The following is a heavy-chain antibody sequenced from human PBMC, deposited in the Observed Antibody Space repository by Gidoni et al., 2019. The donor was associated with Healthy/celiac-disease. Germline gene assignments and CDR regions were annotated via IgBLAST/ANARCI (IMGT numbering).Heavy chain of an antibody. CDR1: GFTFSNYA. CDR3: AKTKAAAESDY. D-gene: IGHD6-13*01. J-gene: IGHJ4*02. Sequence: EVQLLESGGGLVQPGGSLRLSCVASGFTFSNYAMNWVRQAQGKGLEWVSGISDSGGSTYYADSVKGRFTISRDNSKNTLYLQMNSLRAEDTAVYYCAKTKAAAESDYWGQGILVTVSS. V-gene: IGHV3-23*01. CDR2: ISDSGGST.